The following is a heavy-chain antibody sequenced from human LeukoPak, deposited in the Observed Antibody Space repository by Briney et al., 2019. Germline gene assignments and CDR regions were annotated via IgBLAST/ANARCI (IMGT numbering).Heavy chain of an antibody. V-gene: IGHV3-48*03. CDR3: ASWAGNTQSDSWSGPFDY. D-gene: IGHD3-3*01. CDR1: GLTFSNFK. CDR2: ISDSGRTT. J-gene: IGHJ4*02. Sequence: GGSLRLSCAVSGLTFSNFKMNWVRQAPGKGPEWVSYISDSGRTTFYADSVKGRFTISRDNARNSLYLQMSSLGVEDTAVYYCASWAGNTQSDSWSGPFDYWGQGTLVTVSS.